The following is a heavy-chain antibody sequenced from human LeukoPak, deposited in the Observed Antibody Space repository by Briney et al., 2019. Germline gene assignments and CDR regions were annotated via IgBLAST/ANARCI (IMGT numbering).Heavy chain of an antibody. CDR3: AKDAYYYDSSSYYTFPDY. J-gene: IGHJ4*02. Sequence: PGGSLRLSCAASGFTFSSYAMSWVRQAPGKGLEWASAISGSGGSTYYADSVKGRFTISRDNSKNTLYLQMSSLRAEDTAVYYCAKDAYYYDSSSYYTFPDYWGQGTLVTVSS. V-gene: IGHV3-23*01. CDR1: GFTFSSYA. D-gene: IGHD3-22*01. CDR2: ISGSGGST.